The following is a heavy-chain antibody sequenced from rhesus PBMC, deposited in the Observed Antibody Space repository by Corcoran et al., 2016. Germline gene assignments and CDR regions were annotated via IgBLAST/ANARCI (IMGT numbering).Heavy chain of an antibody. J-gene: IGHJ4*01. CDR1: GFSLSTSGMG. CDR2: IYWDDDM. D-gene: IGHD3S6*01. CDR3: ARKTALGFDY. Sequence: QVTLKESGPALVKPTQTLTLTCTFSGFSLSTSGMGVGWIRQPSRKTLKWLANIYWDDDMRYRTSLKSRLTISKDTSKNQVVLTMTNMDPVDTATYYCARKTALGFDYWGQGVLVTVSS. V-gene: IGHV2-1*01.